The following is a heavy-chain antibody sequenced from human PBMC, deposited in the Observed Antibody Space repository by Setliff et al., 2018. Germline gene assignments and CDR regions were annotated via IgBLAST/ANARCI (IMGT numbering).Heavy chain of an antibody. Sequence: KTSETLSLTCVVDGMSFSEHYWAWIRQSPGQGLEWIGEISHTGSTNYNPSLKSRVTISVDTSKNQFSLKVTSLTAADTAVYYCARGRNIAARLFDSWGQGTLVTVSS. CDR3: ARGRNIAARLFDS. D-gene: IGHD6-6*01. J-gene: IGHJ4*02. CDR2: ISHTGST. CDR1: GMSFSEHY. V-gene: IGHV4-34*01.